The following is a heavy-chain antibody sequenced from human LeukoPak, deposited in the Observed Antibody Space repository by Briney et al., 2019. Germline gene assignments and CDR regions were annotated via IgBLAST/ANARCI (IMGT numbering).Heavy chain of an antibody. CDR1: GGTFSSYA. CDR3: ARESRAGNLKFDY. D-gene: IGHD1-7*01. V-gene: IGHV1-69*06. Sequence: ASVKVSCKASGGTFSSYAISWVRQAPGQGLEWMGGIIPIFGTANYAQKFQGRVTITADKSTSTAYMELSSLRSEDTAVYYCARESRAGNLKFDYWGQETLVTVSS. J-gene: IGHJ4*02. CDR2: IIPIFGTA.